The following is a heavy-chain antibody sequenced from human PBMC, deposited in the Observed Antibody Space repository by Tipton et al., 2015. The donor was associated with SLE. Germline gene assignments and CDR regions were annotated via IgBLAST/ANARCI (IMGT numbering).Heavy chain of an antibody. V-gene: IGHV4-34*01. J-gene: IGHJ4*02. D-gene: IGHD2/OR15-2a*01. CDR1: GGSFSGYY. CDR3: ARGSGGAAACNYYFDR. CDR2: INHSGST. Sequence: TLSLTCAVYGGSFSGYYWSWIRQPPGKGLEWIGEINHSGSTNYNPSLKSRVTISVDTSKNQFSLKLSSVTAADTAVHYCARGSGGAAACNYYFDRWGQGTLVPV.